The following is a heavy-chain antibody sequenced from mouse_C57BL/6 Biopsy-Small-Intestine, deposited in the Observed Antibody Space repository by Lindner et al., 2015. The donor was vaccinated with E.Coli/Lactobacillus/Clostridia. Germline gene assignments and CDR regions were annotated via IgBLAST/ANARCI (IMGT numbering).Heavy chain of an antibody. Sequence: VQLQESGGGLVKPGGSLKLSCAASGFTFNTYGMHWVRQAPERGLEWVAYISSGSSTIYYADTVRGRFTISRDNAKNTLFLQMTSLRSEDTAMYYCAKGLDVWGTGTTVTVSS. CDR1: GFTFNTYG. CDR2: ISSGSSTI. J-gene: IGHJ1*03. CDR3: AKGLDV. V-gene: IGHV5-17*01.